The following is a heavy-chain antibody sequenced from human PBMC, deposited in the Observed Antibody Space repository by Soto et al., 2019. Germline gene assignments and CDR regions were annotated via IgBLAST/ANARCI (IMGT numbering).Heavy chain of an antibody. CDR2: IKSKTDGGTT. J-gene: IGHJ3*02. CDR3: TTAFPGITHGWAFDI. D-gene: IGHD3-16*01. CDR1: GFTFSNAW. V-gene: IGHV3-15*07. Sequence: GGSLRLSCAASGFTFSNAWMNWVRQAPGKGLEWVGRIKSKTDGGTTDYAAPVKGRFTISRDDSKNTLYLQMNSLKTEDTAVYYCTTAFPGITHGWAFDIWGQGTMVTVSS.